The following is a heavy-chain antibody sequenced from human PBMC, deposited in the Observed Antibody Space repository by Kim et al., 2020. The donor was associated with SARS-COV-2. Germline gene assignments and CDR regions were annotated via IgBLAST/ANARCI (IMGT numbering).Heavy chain of an antibody. Sequence: GGSLRLSCAASGFTFSSYAMSWVRQAPGKGLEWVSVIYSGGSSTYYAGSVKGRFTISRDNSKNTLYLQMNSLRAEDTAVYYCAKGYSSGWYPYWGQGTLVTVSS. CDR2: IYSGGSST. D-gene: IGHD6-19*01. CDR3: AKGYSSGWYPY. CDR1: GFTFSSYA. V-gene: IGHV3-23*03. J-gene: IGHJ4*02.